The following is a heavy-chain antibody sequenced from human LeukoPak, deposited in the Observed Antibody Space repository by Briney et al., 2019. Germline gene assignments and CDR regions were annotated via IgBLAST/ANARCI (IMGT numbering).Heavy chain of an antibody. CDR1: GFTFSSYE. CDR2: ISSSGSTI. CDR3: ARDPATVTTDPGYKDV. D-gene: IGHD4-11*01. V-gene: IGHV3-48*03. J-gene: IGHJ6*03. Sequence: GGSLRLSCAASGFTFSSYEMNWVRQAPGKGLEWVSYISSSGSTIYYADSVKGRFTISRDNAKNSLYLQMNSLRAEDTAVYYCARDPATVTTDPGYKDVWGKGTTVTVSS.